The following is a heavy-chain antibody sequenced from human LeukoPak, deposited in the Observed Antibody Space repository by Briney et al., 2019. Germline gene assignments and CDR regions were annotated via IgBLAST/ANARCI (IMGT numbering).Heavy chain of an antibody. D-gene: IGHD6-13*01. J-gene: IGHJ4*02. Sequence: GASVKVSCKASGYIFTGYYMHWVRQAPGQGLEWMGWINPNSGGTNYAQKFQGRVTMTRDTSISTAYMELGRLRSNDTALYYCARDLWSREISSSLYYFDYGGQGTLVTVSS. V-gene: IGHV1-2*02. CDR2: INPNSGGT. CDR1: GYIFTGYY. CDR3: ARDLWSREISSSLYYFDY.